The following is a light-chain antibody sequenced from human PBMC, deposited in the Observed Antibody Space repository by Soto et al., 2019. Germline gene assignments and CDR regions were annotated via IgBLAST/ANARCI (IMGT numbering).Light chain of an antibody. CDR3: MQALQTPLFT. J-gene: IGKJ3*01. V-gene: IGKV2-28*01. CDR2: LGS. Sequence: DIVMTQSPLSLPVTPGEPASISCRSSQSLLHSNGYNYLDWYLQKQGQSPQLLIYLGSNRSSGVPDRFSGSGSGTDFTLKISRVEAEDVGVYYFMQALQTPLFTFGPGTKVDIK. CDR1: QSLLHSNGYNY.